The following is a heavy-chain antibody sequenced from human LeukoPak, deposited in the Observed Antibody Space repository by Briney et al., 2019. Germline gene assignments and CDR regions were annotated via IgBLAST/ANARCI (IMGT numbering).Heavy chain of an antibody. CDR1: GFTFSSYS. Sequence: PGGSLRLSCAASGFTFSSYSMNWVRQAPGKGLEWASSISSSSSYIYYADSVKGRFTISRDNAKNSLYLQMNSLRAEDTAVYYCARVYSSASISDYWGQGTLVTVSS. J-gene: IGHJ4*02. V-gene: IGHV3-21*01. D-gene: IGHD6-13*01. CDR2: ISSSSSYI. CDR3: ARVYSSASISDY.